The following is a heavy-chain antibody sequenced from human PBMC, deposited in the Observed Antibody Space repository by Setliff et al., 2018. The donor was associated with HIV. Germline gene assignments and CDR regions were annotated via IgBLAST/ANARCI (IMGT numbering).Heavy chain of an antibody. CDR2: LYGHSST. CDR1: GDSIGTGTHY. CDR3: SRLYGSGHYFAFDF. Sequence: SETLSLTCNVSGDSIGTGTHYWAWIRQPPGKGLEWIGSLYGHSSTYYTKSPRGRVTISADTSKNQFSLRLSSVTALDTAVYYCSRLYGSGHYFAFDFWGQGALVTVSS. V-gene: IGHV4-39*01. D-gene: IGHD3-10*01. J-gene: IGHJ4*02.